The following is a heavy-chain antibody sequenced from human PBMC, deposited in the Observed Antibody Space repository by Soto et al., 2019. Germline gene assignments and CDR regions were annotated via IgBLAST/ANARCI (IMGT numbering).Heavy chain of an antibody. CDR2: IKSYTNGGTT. CDR1: GFIFSNAW. J-gene: IGHJ4*02. CDR3: TTDDPINKY. V-gene: IGHV3-15*01. Sequence: GGSLRLSCAASGFIFSNAWMRWVRQAPGKGLEWVGRIKSYTNGGTTDYAAPVKGRFAISRDDSKNTLYLQMNSLKTEDAGVYYCTTDDPINKYWGQGTLVTVSS.